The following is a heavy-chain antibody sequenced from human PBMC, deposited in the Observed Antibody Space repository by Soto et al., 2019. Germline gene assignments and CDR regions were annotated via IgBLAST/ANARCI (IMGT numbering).Heavy chain of an antibody. Sequence: SDTLSLTCAVSGGSISSSNWWSWVRQPPGKGLEWIGEIYHSGSTNYNPSLKSRVTISVDKSKNQFSLKLSSVTAADTAVYYCAGFTAAGYWFDPWGQGTVVTVSS. V-gene: IGHV4-4*02. CDR2: IYHSGST. CDR3: AGFTAAGYWFDP. CDR1: GGSISSSNW. D-gene: IGHD6-13*01. J-gene: IGHJ5*02.